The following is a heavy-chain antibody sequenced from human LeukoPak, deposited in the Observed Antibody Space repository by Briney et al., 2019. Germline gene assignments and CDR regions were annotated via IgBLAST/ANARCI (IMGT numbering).Heavy chain of an antibody. V-gene: IGHV1-69*04. Sequence: ASVKVSCKASGGTFSSYAISWVRQAPGQGLEWMGRVIPILGIANYAQKFQGRVTITADKSTSTAYMELNSLRAEDTAVYYCAKSCCGSSGYSDYWGQGTLVTVSS. CDR1: GGTFSSYA. CDR2: VIPILGIA. D-gene: IGHD3-22*01. CDR3: AKSCCGSSGYSDY. J-gene: IGHJ4*02.